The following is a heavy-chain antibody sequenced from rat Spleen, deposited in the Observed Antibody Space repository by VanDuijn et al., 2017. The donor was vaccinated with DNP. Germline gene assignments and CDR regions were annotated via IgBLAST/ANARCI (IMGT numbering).Heavy chain of an antibody. Sequence: EVQLVESGGGLVQPGRSLKLSCAASGFTFSDYNMAWVRQAPKKGLEWVATISYDGSSTYYRDSVKGRFTISRDNAKSTLYLQMDSLRSEDTATYYCARHEYTTDAMDVWGQGTSVTVSS. CDR2: ISYDGSST. CDR1: GFTFSDYN. V-gene: IGHV5-7*01. J-gene: IGHJ4*01. CDR3: ARHEYTTDAMDV. D-gene: IGHD1-6*01.